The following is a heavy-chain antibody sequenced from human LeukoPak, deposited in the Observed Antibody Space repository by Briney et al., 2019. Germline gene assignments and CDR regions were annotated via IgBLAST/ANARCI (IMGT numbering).Heavy chain of an antibody. CDR2: INPNSGGT. D-gene: IGHD1-26*01. CDR3: ARWNFPAGATKSDEAVDY. CDR1: GYTFTGYY. V-gene: IGHV1-2*02. J-gene: IGHJ4*02. Sequence: ASVKVSCKASGYTFTGYYMHWVRQAPGQGLEWMGWINPNSGGTNYAQKFQGRVTMTRDTSISTAYMELSRLRSDDTAVYYCARWNFPAGATKSDEAVDYWGQGTLVIVSS.